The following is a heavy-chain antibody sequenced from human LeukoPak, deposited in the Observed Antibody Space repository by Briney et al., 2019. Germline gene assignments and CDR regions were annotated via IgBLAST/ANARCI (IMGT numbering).Heavy chain of an antibody. CDR3: ARSCRILDIVATIRARLGGNGFDI. CDR2: IYYSGST. D-gene: IGHD5-12*01. Sequence: SETLSLTCTVSGGSISSYYWSWIRQPPGKGLEWIGYIYYSGSTNYNPSLKSRVTTSVDTSKNQFSLKLSSVTAADKAVYYCARSCRILDIVATIRARLGGNGFDIWGQGTMVTVSS. CDR1: GGSISSYY. V-gene: IGHV4-59*12. J-gene: IGHJ3*02.